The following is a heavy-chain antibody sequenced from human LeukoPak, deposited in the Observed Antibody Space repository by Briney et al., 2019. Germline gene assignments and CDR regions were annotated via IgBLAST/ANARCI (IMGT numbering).Heavy chain of an antibody. J-gene: IGHJ6*02. CDR1: GFPFSSYW. CDR2: IKQDGSKK. Sequence: GGSLRLSCVASGFPFSSYWMTWVRQAPGKGLEWVANIKQDGSKKSYVDSVKGRFTISRDNAKNSLYLQMNSLRAEDTALYHCARNNGMDVWGQGTTVIVSS. CDR3: ARNNGMDV. V-gene: IGHV3-7*03.